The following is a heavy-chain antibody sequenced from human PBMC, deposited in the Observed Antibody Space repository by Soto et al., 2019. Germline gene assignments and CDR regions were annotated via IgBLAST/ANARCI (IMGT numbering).Heavy chain of an antibody. CDR3: ARGLRYCSGGSCYQDLDY. Sequence: ASVKVSCKASGYTFTGYYMHWVRQAPGQGLEWMGWINPNSGGTNYAQKFQGWVTMTRDTSISTAYMELSRLRSDDTAVYYCARGLRYCSGGSCYQDLDYWGQGTLVTVSS. CDR1: GYTFTGYY. J-gene: IGHJ4*02. CDR2: INPNSGGT. D-gene: IGHD2-15*01. V-gene: IGHV1-2*04.